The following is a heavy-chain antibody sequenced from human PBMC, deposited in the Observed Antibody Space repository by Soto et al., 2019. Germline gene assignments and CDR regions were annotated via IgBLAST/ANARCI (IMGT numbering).Heavy chain of an antibody. CDR1: GFTFTSYT. CDR3: VRGEVPAD. V-gene: IGHV3-21*01. CDR2: NTTSSSYR. Sequence: PGGSLSLSCAASGFTFTSYTLRWGRHAPGKWLEWVSSNTTSSSYRYSSGSVKGRLTISRDNAKKSLFLQMNSLRAGEAAVYYCVRGEVPADWGQGTLVTVSS. J-gene: IGHJ4*02. D-gene: IGHD1-26*01.